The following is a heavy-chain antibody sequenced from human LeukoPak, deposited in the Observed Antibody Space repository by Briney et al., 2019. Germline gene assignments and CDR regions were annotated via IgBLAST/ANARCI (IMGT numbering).Heavy chain of an antibody. J-gene: IGHJ5*02. V-gene: IGHV3-23*01. CDR2: ISGSGGST. CDR1: GFTFSTYA. D-gene: IGHD2-2*01. CDR3: AKESTTSCCYITS. Sequence: GGSLRLSCAASGFTFSTYAMSWVRQAPGKGLEWASAISGSGGSTYYADSVKGRFTISRDNSKNTLYLQMNSLRAKDMAIYYCAKESTTSCCYITSWGQGTLVTVSS.